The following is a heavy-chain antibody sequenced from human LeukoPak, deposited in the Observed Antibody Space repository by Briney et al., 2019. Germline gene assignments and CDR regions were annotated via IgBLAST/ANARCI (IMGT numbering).Heavy chain of an antibody. CDR3: ATGYCSSTSCSYYFDY. CDR2: INPNNGGT. J-gene: IGHJ4*02. CDR1: GYTFTGYY. Sequence: ASVKVSCRASGYTFTGYYMHWVRQAPGQGLEWMGWINPNNGGTNYAQKFQDRVTMTRDTSISTASMELSRLRSDDTAVYYCATGYCSSTSCSYYFDYWGQGTLVTVSS. D-gene: IGHD2-2*01. V-gene: IGHV1-2*02.